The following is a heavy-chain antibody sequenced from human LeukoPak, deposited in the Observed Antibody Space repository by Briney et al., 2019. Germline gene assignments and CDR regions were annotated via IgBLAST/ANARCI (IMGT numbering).Heavy chain of an antibody. D-gene: IGHD3-3*01. CDR1: GGSISSSSYY. V-gene: IGHV4-61*05. J-gene: IGHJ4*02. Sequence: SETLSLTCTVSGGSISSSSYYWGWIRQPPGKGLEWIGYMSYSGSTNYNPSLKSRVTISVDTSKNQFSLKLSSVTAADTAVYYCARVKEWLFMDSWGQGTLVTVSS. CDR3: ARVKEWLFMDS. CDR2: MSYSGST.